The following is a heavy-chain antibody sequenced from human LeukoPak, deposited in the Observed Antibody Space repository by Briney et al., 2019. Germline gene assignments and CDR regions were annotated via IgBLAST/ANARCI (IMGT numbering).Heavy chain of an antibody. Sequence: GGSLRLSCAASGFTFSSYSMNWVRQAPGKGLEWVSSISSSSSYIYYADSVKGRFTISRDNAKNSLYLQMNSLRAEDTAVYYCARDDDSSWYGGIDDAFDIWGQGTMVTVSS. J-gene: IGHJ3*02. CDR3: ARDDDSSWYGGIDDAFDI. CDR1: GFTFSSYS. V-gene: IGHV3-21*01. CDR2: ISSSSSYI. D-gene: IGHD6-13*01.